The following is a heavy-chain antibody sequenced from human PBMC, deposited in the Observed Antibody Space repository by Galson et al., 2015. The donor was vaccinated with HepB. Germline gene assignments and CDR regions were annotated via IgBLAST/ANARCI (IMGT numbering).Heavy chain of an antibody. CDR1: GYTFTSYG. V-gene: IGHV1-18*01. J-gene: IGHJ5*02. Sequence: SVKVSCKASGYTFTSYGISWVRQAPGQGLEWMGWISAYNGNTNYAQKLQGRVTMTTDTSTSTAYMELRRLRSDDTAVYYCARDAAGTTSGYNWFDPWGQGTLVTVSS. CDR2: ISAYNGNT. D-gene: IGHD1-7*01. CDR3: ARDAAGTTSGYNWFDP.